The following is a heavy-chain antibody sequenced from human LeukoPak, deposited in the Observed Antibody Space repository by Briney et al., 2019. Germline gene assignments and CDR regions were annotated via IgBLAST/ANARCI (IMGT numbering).Heavy chain of an antibody. V-gene: IGHV4-59*08. D-gene: IGHD2-8*01. CDR1: GDSINSYY. CDR3: AKWSSTLKAFDF. CDR2: TNYTGNT. Sequence: SETLSLTCSVSGDSINSYYWSWIRQPPGKELEWIGYTNYTGNTTSNPSLKSRVTTSVDTSKSQFSLKLSSVTAADTAVYYCAKWSSTLKAFDFWGQGILVIVSS. J-gene: IGHJ4*02.